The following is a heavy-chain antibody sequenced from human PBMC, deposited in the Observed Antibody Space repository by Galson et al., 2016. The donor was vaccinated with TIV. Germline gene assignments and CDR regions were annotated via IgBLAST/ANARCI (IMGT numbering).Heavy chain of an antibody. Sequence: SLRLSCAASGFSVNDNYMSWVRQAPGRGLEWVSIISSGGSTNYVDSVKGRFTISRDFSKNTLFLQMHSLRAEDSAVYYCARDRRHCGNECYLYYYYGMDVWGPGTTVTVS. J-gene: IGHJ6*02. CDR3: ARDRRHCGNECYLYYYYGMDV. V-gene: IGHV3-66*02. CDR1: GFSVNDNY. D-gene: IGHD2-21*01. CDR2: ISSGGST.